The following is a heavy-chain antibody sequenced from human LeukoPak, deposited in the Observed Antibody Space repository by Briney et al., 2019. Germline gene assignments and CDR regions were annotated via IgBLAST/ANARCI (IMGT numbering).Heavy chain of an antibody. CDR3: ARDVWVGDAFDI. CDR1: GFTFSSYS. J-gene: IGHJ3*02. V-gene: IGHV3-48*01. Sequence: PGGSLRLSCAASGFTFSSYSMNWVRQAPGKGLEWASYISSSSSTIYYADSVKGRFTISRDNAKNSLYLQMNSLRAEDTAVYYCARDVWVGDAFDIWGQGTMVTVSS. D-gene: IGHD2-8*01. CDR2: ISSSSSTI.